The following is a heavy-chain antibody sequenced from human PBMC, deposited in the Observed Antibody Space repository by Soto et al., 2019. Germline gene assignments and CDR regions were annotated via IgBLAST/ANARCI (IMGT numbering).Heavy chain of an antibody. J-gene: IGHJ6*02. CDR3: ARSEEDSDYYYYGMDV. D-gene: IGHD2-15*01. Sequence: SQTLSLTCVISGDSVSSNSVAWNWVRQSPSRGLEWLGRTYYRSRWYNDYAVSVGSRIAINPDTSKNHFSLQLNSVAPDDTAVYYCARSEEDSDYYYYGMDVWGQGTTVTVSS. CDR2: TYYRSRWYN. V-gene: IGHV6-1*01. CDR1: GDSVSSNSVA.